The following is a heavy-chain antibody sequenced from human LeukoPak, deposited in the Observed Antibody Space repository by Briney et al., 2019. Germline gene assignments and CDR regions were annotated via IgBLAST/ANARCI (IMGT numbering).Heavy chain of an antibody. J-gene: IGHJ4*02. D-gene: IGHD4/OR15-4a*01. CDR3: ARRYCTSANCHHFDY. CDR2: ISSTGSAI. V-gene: IGHV3-11*01. Sequence: GGSLRLSCAASGFTFSDYYMSWIRQAPGKGLEWVSYISSTGSAIYCADTVKGRFTISRDNAKSSLFLQMNSLRAEDTAVYYCARRYCTSANCHHFDYWGQGTLVTVSS. CDR1: GFTFSDYY.